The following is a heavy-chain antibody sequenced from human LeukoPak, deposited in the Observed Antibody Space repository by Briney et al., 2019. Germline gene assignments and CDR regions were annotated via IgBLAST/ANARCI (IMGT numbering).Heavy chain of an antibody. D-gene: IGHD1-26*01. Sequence: GSLRLSCAASGFTFSSYWMSWVRQPPGKGLEWIGSISYSGSTYYNPSLKSRVTKSVDTSKNQFSLKLSSVTAADTAVYYCARLRYSGSYSTIDYWGQGTLVTVSS. CDR1: GFTFSSYW. J-gene: IGHJ4*02. CDR3: ARLRYSGSYSTIDY. V-gene: IGHV4-39*01. CDR2: ISYSGST.